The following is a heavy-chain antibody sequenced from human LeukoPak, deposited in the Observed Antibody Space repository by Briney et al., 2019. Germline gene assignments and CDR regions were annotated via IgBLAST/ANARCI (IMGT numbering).Heavy chain of an antibody. Sequence: GGSLRLSCAASGVTFSDYAMSWVRQAPGKGLEWVSAISESGDATYYADSMKGRFTISRDNAKNTLYLQINSLRAEDTAIYYCAKDIAQGYTLGSIEQDYWGQGPWSPSPQ. CDR3: AKDIAQGYTLGSIEQDY. J-gene: IGHJ4*02. V-gene: IGHV3-23*01. CDR1: GVTFSDYA. CDR2: ISESGDAT. D-gene: IGHD5-18*01.